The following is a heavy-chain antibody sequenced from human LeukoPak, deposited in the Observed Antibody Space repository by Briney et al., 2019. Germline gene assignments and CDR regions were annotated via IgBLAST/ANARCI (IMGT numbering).Heavy chain of an antibody. J-gene: IGHJ4*02. V-gene: IGHV4-34*01. Sequence: SETLSLTCAVYGGSFSGYYWSRIRQPPGKGLEWIGEINHSGSTNYNPSLKSRVTISVDTSKNQFSLKLSSVTAADTAVYYCARSEGIAARFRYWGQGTLVTVSS. D-gene: IGHD6-6*01. CDR2: INHSGST. CDR3: ARSEGIAARFRY. CDR1: GGSFSGYY.